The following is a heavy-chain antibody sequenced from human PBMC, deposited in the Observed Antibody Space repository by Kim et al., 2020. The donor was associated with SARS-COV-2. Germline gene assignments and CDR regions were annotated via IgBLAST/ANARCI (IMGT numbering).Heavy chain of an antibody. CDR2: IYYSGST. V-gene: IGHV4-59*01. J-gene: IGHJ6*02. CDR3: ARCVTKAPSSSWYYGVEVDYYYGMDV. D-gene: IGHD6-13*01. CDR1: GGSISSYY. Sequence: SETLSLTCTVSGGSISSYYWSWIRQPPGKGLEWIGYIYYSGSTNYNPSLKSRVTISVDTSKNQFSLKLSSVTAADTAVYYCARCVTKAPSSSWYYGVEVDYYYGMDVWGQGTTVTVSS.